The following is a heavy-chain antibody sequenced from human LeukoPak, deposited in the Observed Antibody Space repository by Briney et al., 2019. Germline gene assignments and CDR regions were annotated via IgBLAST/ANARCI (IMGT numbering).Heavy chain of an antibody. J-gene: IGHJ4*02. V-gene: IGHV3-33*01. CDR1: GFTFSSYG. CDR3: ARVGYDSSGSYPDY. Sequence: PGGSLRLSCAASGFTFSSYGMHWVRQAPGKGLEWVAVIWSDGSKKYYVDSVKGRFTISRDNSRNTLYLQMSSLRAEDTAVYYCARVGYDSSGSYPDYWGQGTLVTVSS. CDR2: IWSDGSKK. D-gene: IGHD3-22*01.